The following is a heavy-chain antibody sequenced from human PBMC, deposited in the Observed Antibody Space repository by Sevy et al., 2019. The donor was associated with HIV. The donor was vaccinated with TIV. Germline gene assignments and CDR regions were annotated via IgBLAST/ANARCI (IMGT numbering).Heavy chain of an antibody. CDR2: ISNDGRNE. J-gene: IGHJ5*02. V-gene: IGHV3-30*18. Sequence: GGSLRLSCAASGFNFSPYAMHWVRQAPGMGLEWVAVISNDGRNENYADSVKGRFTISRDNSKNTMFLQMNSLRVEDTAVYYCAKEGYYYDSRSYDWFDPWGQRTLVTVSS. CDR1: GFNFSPYA. CDR3: AKEGYYYDSRSYDWFDP. D-gene: IGHD3-22*01.